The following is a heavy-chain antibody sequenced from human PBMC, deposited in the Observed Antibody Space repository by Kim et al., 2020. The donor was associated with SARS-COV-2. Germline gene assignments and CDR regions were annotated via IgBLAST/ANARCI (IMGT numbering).Heavy chain of an antibody. CDR3: ATAPWGTMVRGVSHRTPPNWFDP. J-gene: IGHJ5*02. CDR1: GYTLTELS. CDR2: FDPEDGET. V-gene: IGHV1-24*01. D-gene: IGHD3-10*01. Sequence: ASVKVSCKVSGYTLTELSMHWVRQAPGKGLEWMGGFDPEDGETIYAQKFQGRVTMTEDTSTDTDYMELSSLRSEDTAVYYCATAPWGTMVRGVSHRTPPNWFDPWGQGTLVTVSS.